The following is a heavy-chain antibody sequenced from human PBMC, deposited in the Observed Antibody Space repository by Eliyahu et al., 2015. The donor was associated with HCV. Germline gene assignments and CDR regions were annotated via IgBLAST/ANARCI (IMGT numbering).Heavy chain of an antibody. CDR3: AHRLVPPSPWSYFDY. CDR2: IYWNDNK. CDR1: GFSLSTRGVG. Sequence: QITLKESGPTLVKPTQTLTLTCTFSGFSLSTRGVGVGWIRQPPGKALEWLVLIYWNDNKHYSPYSPSLKSRLTVTKDTSKNQVVLTMTNMDPVDTGTYYCAHRLVPPSPWSYFDYWGPGILVTVSS. J-gene: IGHJ4*02. V-gene: IGHV2-5*01. D-gene: IGHD2-2*01.